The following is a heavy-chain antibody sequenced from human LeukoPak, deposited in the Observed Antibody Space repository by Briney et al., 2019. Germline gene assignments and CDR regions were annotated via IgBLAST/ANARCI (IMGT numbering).Heavy chain of an antibody. V-gene: IGHV3-30*03. D-gene: IGHD5-18*01. CDR3: ALHEVDTAMAKGDY. CDR1: GFTFSSYG. Sequence: GGSLRLSCAASGFTFSSYGMHWVRQAPGKGLEWVAVISYDGSNKYYADSVKGRFTISRDNSKNTLYLQMNSLRAEDTAVYYCALHEVDTAMAKGDYWGQGTLVTVSS. CDR2: ISYDGSNK. J-gene: IGHJ4*02.